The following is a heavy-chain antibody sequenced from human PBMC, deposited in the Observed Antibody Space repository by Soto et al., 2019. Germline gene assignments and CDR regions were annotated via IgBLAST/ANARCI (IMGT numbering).Heavy chain of an antibody. V-gene: IGHV3-23*01. CDR2: ISGSGGST. D-gene: IGHD3-3*01. CDR1: GLTFSSYA. J-gene: IGHJ6*01. CDR3: AKPGVPIFGLVKGPPRYYYYGMDV. Sequence: EVQLLESGGGLVQPGGSLRLSCAASGLTFSSYAMSWVRQAPGKGLEWVSDISGSGGSTYYADSVKGRFTISRDNSKNTLYLQMNSLRAEDTAVYYCAKPGVPIFGLVKGPPRYYYYGMDVW.